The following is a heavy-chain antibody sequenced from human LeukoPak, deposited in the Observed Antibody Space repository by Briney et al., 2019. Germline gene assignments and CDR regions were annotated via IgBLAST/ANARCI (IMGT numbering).Heavy chain of an antibody. CDR1: GGTFSSYA. D-gene: IGHD3-22*01. Sequence: ASVKVSCKASGGTFSSYAISWVRQAPGQGLEWMGGIIPIFGTANYAQKFQGRVTITTDESTSTAYMEPSSLRSEDTAVYYCARVSGLRRPTYYYDSSGPARYYYYMDVWGQGTTVTVSS. V-gene: IGHV1-69*05. J-gene: IGHJ6*03. CDR3: ARVSGLRRPTYYYDSSGPARYYYYMDV. CDR2: IIPIFGTA.